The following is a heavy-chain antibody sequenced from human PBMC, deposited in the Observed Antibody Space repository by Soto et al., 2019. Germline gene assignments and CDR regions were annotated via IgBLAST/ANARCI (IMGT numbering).Heavy chain of an antibody. D-gene: IGHD1-26*01. J-gene: IGHJ5*01. CDR3: AKDSAPLSGSYDS. Sequence: GGSLRLSCAASGFTFSSYGMHWVRQAPGKGLEWVAVISYDGSNKYYADSVKGRFTISRDNSKNTLYLQMNSLRAEDTAVYYCAKDSAPLSGSYDSWGQGTLVTVS. V-gene: IGHV3-30*18. CDR2: ISYDGSNK. CDR1: GFTFSSYG.